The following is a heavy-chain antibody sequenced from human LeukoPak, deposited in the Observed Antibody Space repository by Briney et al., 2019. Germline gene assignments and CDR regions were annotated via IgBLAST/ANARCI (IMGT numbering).Heavy chain of an antibody. D-gene: IGHD3-22*01. J-gene: IGHJ3*01. Sequence: SETLSLTCTVSGGSISSYYWSWIRQPPGKGLEWIGYIYYSGSTNYNPSLKSRVTISVDTSKNQFSLKLSSVTAADTAVYYCAKSTYYYDTFVNAFDLWGQGTVVTVSS. CDR2: IYYSGST. CDR3: AKSTYYYDTFVNAFDL. V-gene: IGHV4-59*12. CDR1: GGSISSYY.